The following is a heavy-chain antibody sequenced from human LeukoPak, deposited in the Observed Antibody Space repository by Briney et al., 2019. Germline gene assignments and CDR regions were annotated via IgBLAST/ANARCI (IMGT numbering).Heavy chain of an antibody. CDR3: VRDADYGSGSYRDY. D-gene: IGHD3-10*01. Sequence: GRSLRLSCAASGFTFSSYAMYWVRQAPGKGLEWVAVISDDGSDKYYADSVKGRFTISRDNSKNTLYLQMNSLRAEDTAVYYCVRDADYGSGSYRDYWGQGTLVTVSS. CDR1: GFTFSSYA. V-gene: IGHV3-30*14. J-gene: IGHJ4*02. CDR2: ISDDGSDK.